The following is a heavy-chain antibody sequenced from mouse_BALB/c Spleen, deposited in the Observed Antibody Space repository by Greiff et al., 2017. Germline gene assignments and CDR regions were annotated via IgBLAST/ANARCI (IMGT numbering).Heavy chain of an antibody. CDR2: ISSGGGST. CDR3: ARRRITTVVAFDY. Sequence: EVQGVESGGGLVKPGGSLKLSCAASGFAFSSYDMSWVRQTPEKRLEWVAYISSGGGSTYYPDTVKGRFTISRDNAKNTLYLQMSSLKSEDTAMYYCARRRITTVVAFDYWGQGTTLTVSS. D-gene: IGHD1-1*01. J-gene: IGHJ2*01. CDR1: GFAFSSYD. V-gene: IGHV5-12-1*01.